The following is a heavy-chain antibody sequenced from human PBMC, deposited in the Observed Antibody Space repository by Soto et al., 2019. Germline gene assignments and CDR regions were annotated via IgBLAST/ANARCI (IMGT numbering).Heavy chain of an antibody. CDR1: GFTFSAYS. D-gene: IGHD3-10*01. V-gene: IGHV3-48*02. CDR2: ISLSGSTI. Sequence: EVQLVESGGGLIQPGGSLRLSCAASGFTFSAYSMNWVRQAPGRGLEWVSYISLSGSTIYFADSVKGRFTISRDNAKNSLYLRMHCLTDEDTAVYYCVRETDYYDSGNEYRVPTVSPNWFDSWGQGTMVNVSS. J-gene: IGHJ5*01. CDR3: VRETDYYDSGNEYRVPTVSPNWFDS.